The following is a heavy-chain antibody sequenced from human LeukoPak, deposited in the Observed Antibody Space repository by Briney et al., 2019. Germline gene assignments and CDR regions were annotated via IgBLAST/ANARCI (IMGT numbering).Heavy chain of an antibody. CDR1: GGSISSYY. D-gene: IGHD3-3*01. CDR3: ARAPIRGDFWSGYYYPIDY. V-gene: IGHV4-59*12. Sequence: SETLSLTCTVSGGSISSYYWSWIRQPPGKGLEWIGYIYYSGSTNYNPSLKSRVTISVDTSKNQFSLKLSSVTAADTAVYYCARAPIRGDFWSGYYYPIDYWGQGTLVTVSS. CDR2: IYYSGST. J-gene: IGHJ4*02.